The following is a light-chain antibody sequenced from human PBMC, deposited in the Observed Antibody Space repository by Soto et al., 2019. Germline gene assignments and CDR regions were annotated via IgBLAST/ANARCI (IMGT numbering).Light chain of an antibody. J-gene: IGKJ5*01. CDR2: DAS. V-gene: IGKV3-11*01. CDR3: QQRYAWPPIT. Sequence: DIVLTQSPATLSSSPGERATLSCRASRSVRSYLAWYQQKPGQAPRLLIYDASNRAAGIPARFSGSGSETDFTLTISNLEPEDFAVYYCQQRYAWPPITFGQGTRLEIK. CDR1: RSVRSY.